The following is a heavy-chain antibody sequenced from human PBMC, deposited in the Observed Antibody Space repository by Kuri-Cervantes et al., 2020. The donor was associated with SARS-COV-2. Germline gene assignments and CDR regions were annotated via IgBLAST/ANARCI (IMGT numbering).Heavy chain of an antibody. CDR2: ISSSGSAI. Sequence: GGSLRLSCAASGFTFSDYYMSWIRQAPGKGLEWVSYISSSGSAIYYADSVKGRFTISRDNAKNSLYLQMNSLRAEDTAVYYCASSYYDILTGYEGYGMDVWGQGTTVTVSS. D-gene: IGHD3-9*01. CDR3: ASSYYDILTGYEGYGMDV. V-gene: IGHV3-11*04. CDR1: GFTFSDYY. J-gene: IGHJ6*02.